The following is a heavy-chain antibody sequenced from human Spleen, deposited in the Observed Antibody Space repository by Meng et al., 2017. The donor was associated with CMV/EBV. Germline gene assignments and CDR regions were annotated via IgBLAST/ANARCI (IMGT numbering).Heavy chain of an antibody. D-gene: IGHD3-3*01. CDR2: ICYDGANK. J-gene: IGHJ4*02. V-gene: IGHV3-33*06. CDR1: VFTYRRYG. Sequence: GYVFTYRRYGMNWVRQAPGQGLEWVAVICYDGANKCYADSVKGRFTISRDNSKNTLYLQMNSLRAEDTAVYYCAKDIGRAFGVVIDYWGQGTLVTVSS. CDR3: AKDIGRAFGVVIDY.